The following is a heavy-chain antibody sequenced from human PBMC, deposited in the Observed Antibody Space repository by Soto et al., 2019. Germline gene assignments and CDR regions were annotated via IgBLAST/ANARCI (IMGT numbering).Heavy chain of an antibody. CDR2: MSHSGGT. CDR3: ARVERGTATTVVDAFDI. D-gene: IGHD1-1*01. J-gene: IGHJ3*02. Sequence: QVQLQQWGAGLLKPSETLSLTCAVYGGFVSSGSYYWSWIRQPPGKGLEWIGEMSHSGGTHFNPSLKSRVTISVDTSKNQFSLKMSSVTAADTALYYCARVERGTATTVVDAFDIWGPGTTVTVSS. V-gene: IGHV4-34*01. CDR1: GGFVSSGSYY.